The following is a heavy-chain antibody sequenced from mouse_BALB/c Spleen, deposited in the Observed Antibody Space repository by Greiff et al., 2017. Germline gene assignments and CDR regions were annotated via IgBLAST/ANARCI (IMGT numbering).Heavy chain of an antibody. Sequence: QVQLQQSGPELVRPGVSVKISCKGSGYTFTDYAMHWVKQSHAKSLEWIGVISTYYGNTNYNQKFKGKATMTVDKSSSTAYMELARLTAEDSAIYYCARGYYGSSLYYYAMDYWGQGTSVTVSS. CDR3: ARGYYGSSLYYYAMDY. D-gene: IGHD1-1*01. CDR2: ISTYYGNT. J-gene: IGHJ4*01. V-gene: IGHV1-67*01. CDR1: GYTFTDYA.